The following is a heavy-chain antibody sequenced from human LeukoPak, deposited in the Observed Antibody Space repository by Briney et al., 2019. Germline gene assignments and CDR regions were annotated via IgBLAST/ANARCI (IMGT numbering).Heavy chain of an antibody. CDR3: ARGRLSLYCSSTSCYVWFDP. Sequence: SETLSLTCAVYGGSFSGYYLSWIRQPPGKGLEWIGEINHSGSTNYNPSLKSRVTISVDTSKNQFSLKLSSVTAADTAVYYCARGRLSLYCSSTSCYVWFDPWGQGTLVTVSS. D-gene: IGHD2-2*01. V-gene: IGHV4-34*01. J-gene: IGHJ5*02. CDR1: GGSFSGYY. CDR2: INHSGST.